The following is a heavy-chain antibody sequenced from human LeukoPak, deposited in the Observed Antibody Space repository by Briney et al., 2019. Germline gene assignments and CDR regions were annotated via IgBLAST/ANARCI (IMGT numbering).Heavy chain of an antibody. CDR2: MNPNSGNT. J-gene: IGHJ4*02. Sequence: GGSLRLSCAASGFTFTSYGISWVRQAPGQGLEWMGWMNPNSGNTGYAQKFQGRVTITRNTSISTAYMELSSLRSEDTAVYYCARGPPYSSSSEGGFDYWGQGTLVTVSS. D-gene: IGHD6-6*01. V-gene: IGHV1-8*03. CDR1: GFTFTSYG. CDR3: ARGPPYSSSSEGGFDY.